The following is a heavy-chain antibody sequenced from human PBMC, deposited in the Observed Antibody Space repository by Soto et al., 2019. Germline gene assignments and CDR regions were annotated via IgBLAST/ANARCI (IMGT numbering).Heavy chain of an antibody. CDR1: GGSISSGGYY. J-gene: IGHJ1*01. CDR2: IYYSGST. D-gene: IGHD3-22*01. Sequence: QVQLQESGPGLVKPSQTLSLTCTVSGGSISSGGYYWSWIRQHPGKGLEWIGYIYYSGSTYYNPSLKSRVTISLDTSKNQFSLKLSSVTAADTAVYYCARVSSGYSEYFQHWRQGILATVSS. V-gene: IGHV4-31*03. CDR3: ARVSSGYSEYFQH.